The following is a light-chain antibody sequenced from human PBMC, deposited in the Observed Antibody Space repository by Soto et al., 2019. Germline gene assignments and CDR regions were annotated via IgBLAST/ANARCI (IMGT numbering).Light chain of an antibody. Sequence: DIVMTQSPDSLAVSLGERATINCKSSQSVLYDSNNKNYLAWYQQKPGQAPRLLIYGASSRATGIPDRFSGSGSGTDFTLTISRLEPEDFAVYYCQQYGSSPLTFGGGTKVEIK. J-gene: IGKJ4*01. CDR1: QSVLYDSNNKNY. CDR2: GAS. CDR3: QQYGSSPLT. V-gene: IGKV4-1*01.